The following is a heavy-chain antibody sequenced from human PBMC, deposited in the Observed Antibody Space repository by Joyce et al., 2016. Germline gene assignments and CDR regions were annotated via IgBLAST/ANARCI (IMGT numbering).Heavy chain of an antibody. V-gene: IGHV4-31*03. Sequence: QVQLRESGPGLVKPSQTLSLTCTVSGGSINSGGYYWTWIRQHPGKRLEWLANIDYTGSTHYTPSLKSRITISVDTSKHQFSLKLSSVTAADTAMYYCAREVVYDILTGYYRGAFDIWGQGTMVTVSS. CDR2: IDYTGST. CDR3: AREVVYDILTGYYRGAFDI. D-gene: IGHD3-9*01. CDR1: GGSINSGGYY. J-gene: IGHJ3*02.